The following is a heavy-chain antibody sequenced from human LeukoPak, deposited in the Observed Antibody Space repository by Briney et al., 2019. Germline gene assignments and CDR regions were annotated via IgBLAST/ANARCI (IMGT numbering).Heavy chain of an antibody. CDR3: AKVADTYYYYYMDV. CDR1: GFTFSSYG. Sequence: PGRSLRLSCAASGFTFSSYGMHWVRQAPGKGLEWVAVISYDGSNKYYADSVKGRFTISRDNSKNTLYLQMNSLRAEDTAVYYCAKVADTYYYYYMDVWGKGTTVTISS. CDR2: ISYDGSNK. J-gene: IGHJ6*03. V-gene: IGHV3-30*18.